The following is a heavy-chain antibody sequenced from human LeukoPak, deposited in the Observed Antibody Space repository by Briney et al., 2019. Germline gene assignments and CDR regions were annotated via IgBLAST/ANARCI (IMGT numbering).Heavy chain of an antibody. CDR2: ISYDGSNK. CDR1: GFTFSSYA. CDR3: ARDRGQTLDY. V-gene: IGHV3-30*01. Sequence: GGSLRPSCAASGFTFSSYAMHWVRQAPGKGLEWVAVISYDGSNKYYADSVKGRFTISRDNSKNTLYLQMNSLRAEDTAVYYCARDRGQTLDYWGQGTLVTVSS. D-gene: IGHD1-26*01. J-gene: IGHJ4*02.